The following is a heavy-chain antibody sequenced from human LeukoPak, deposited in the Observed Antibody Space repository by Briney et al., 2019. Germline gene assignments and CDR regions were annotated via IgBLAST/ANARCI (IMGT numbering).Heavy chain of an antibody. Sequence: SETLSLTRTVSGGSISSYYWSWIRQPPGKGLEWIGYIYYSGSTNYNPSLKSRVTISVDTSKNQFSLKLSSVTAADTAVYYCARYYSSGSSDYWGQGTLVTVSS. CDR1: GGSISSYY. V-gene: IGHV4-59*01. CDR3: ARYYSSGSSDY. CDR2: IYYSGST. D-gene: IGHD6-19*01. J-gene: IGHJ4*02.